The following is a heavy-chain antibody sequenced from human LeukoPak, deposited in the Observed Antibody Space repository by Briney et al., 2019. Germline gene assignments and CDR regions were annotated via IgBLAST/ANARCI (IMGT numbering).Heavy chain of an antibody. CDR2: INPNSGGT. V-gene: IGHV1-2*02. J-gene: IGHJ4*02. CDR1: GYTFTGYY. D-gene: IGHD3-10*01. Sequence: ASVKVSCKASGYTFTGYYMHWVRQAPGQGLEWMGWINPNSGGTNYSQKFQGRVTMTRDTSISTDYMELSRLRSDDTAVYYCARGSSYGSGSHPYWGQGTLVAVSS. CDR3: ARGSSYGSGSHPY.